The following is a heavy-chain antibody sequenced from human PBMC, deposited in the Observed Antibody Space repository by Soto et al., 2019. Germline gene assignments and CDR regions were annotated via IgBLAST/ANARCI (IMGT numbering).Heavy chain of an antibody. V-gene: IGHV3-23*01. D-gene: IGHD5-18*01. CDR2: ISGSGGST. J-gene: IGHJ6*03. Sequence: GGSLRLSCAASGFTFSSYAMSWVRQAPGKGLEWVSAISGSGGSTYYADSVKGRFTISRDNSKNTLYLQMNSLRAEDTAVYYCAKGVIDSYGYPHGFYYYYMDVWGKGTTVTVSS. CDR3: AKGVIDSYGYPHGFYYYYMDV. CDR1: GFTFSSYA.